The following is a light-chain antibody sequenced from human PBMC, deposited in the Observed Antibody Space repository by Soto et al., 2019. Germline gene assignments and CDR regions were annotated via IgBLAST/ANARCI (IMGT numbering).Light chain of an antibody. CDR2: TNN. Sequence: QSVLTQPPSASGTPGQRVTISCSGSGSNVGSNYVYWYQQLPRTAPKLVISTNNYRPSGAPDRFSGSKSGTSASLAISGLRSEDEADYYCSAWDDSISGWVFGGGTKGTVL. CDR3: SAWDDSISGWV. V-gene: IGLV1-47*02. CDR1: GSNVGSNY. J-gene: IGLJ3*02.